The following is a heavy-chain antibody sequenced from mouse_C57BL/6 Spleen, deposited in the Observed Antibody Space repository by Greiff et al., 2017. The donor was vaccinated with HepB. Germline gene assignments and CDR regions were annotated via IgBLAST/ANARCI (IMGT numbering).Heavy chain of an antibody. V-gene: IGHV1-78*01. D-gene: IGHD2-4*01. Sequence: VQLQQSDAELVKPGASVKISCKVSGYTFTDHTIHWMKQRPEQGLEWIGYIYPRDGSTKYNEKFKGKATLTADKSSSTAYMQLNGLTSEDSAVYFCASLYDYDGYYAMDYWGQGTSVTVSS. CDR3: ASLYDYDGYYAMDY. J-gene: IGHJ4*01. CDR2: IYPRDGST. CDR1: GYTFTDHT.